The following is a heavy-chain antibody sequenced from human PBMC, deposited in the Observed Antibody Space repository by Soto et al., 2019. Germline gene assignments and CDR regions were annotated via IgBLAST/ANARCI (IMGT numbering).Heavy chain of an antibody. V-gene: IGHV3-33*01. CDR3: PRDDEYDDNGLDD. CDR2: IVNHGGRK. CDR1: GFLFSRFG. J-gene: IGHJ4*02. D-gene: IGHD1-1*01. Sequence: QVQLVESGGGVVQPGTSLRLSCAASGFLFSRFGMHWVRQAPGKGLEWVAVIVNHGGRKDYADSVRGRFTISGDNSRKTLLLEMSSLGVEDTAIYYCPRDDEYDDNGLDDWGQGTVVTVSS.